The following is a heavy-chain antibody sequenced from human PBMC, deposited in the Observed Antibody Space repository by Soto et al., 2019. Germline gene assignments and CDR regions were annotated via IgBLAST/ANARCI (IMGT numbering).Heavy chain of an antibody. Sequence: ASVKVSCKASGYTFTGYYMHWVRQAPGQGPEWMGWINPNSGGTNYAQKFQGWVTMTRDTSISTAYMELSRLRSDDTAVYYCARARFSSGYQGFDYWGQGTLVTVSS. V-gene: IGHV1-2*04. CDR2: INPNSGGT. J-gene: IGHJ4*02. CDR1: GYTFTGYY. D-gene: IGHD3-22*01. CDR3: ARARFSSGYQGFDY.